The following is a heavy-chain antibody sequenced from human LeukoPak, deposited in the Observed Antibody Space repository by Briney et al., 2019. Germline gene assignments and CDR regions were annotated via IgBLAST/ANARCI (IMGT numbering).Heavy chain of an antibody. V-gene: IGHV3-48*01. D-gene: IGHD2-21*01. J-gene: IGHJ4*02. CDR1: GFALDSRS. Sequence: GGSMRLSCAAAGFALDSRSMNWVRQAPGKGLEWVSYISRSGNFLYYAESVRGRFTISRDLAKNSLFLEMHSLRAEDTAVYYCARGSLYCSGECYEVFDSWGQGTLVTVSS. CDR3: ARGSLYCSGECYEVFDS. CDR2: ISRSGNFL.